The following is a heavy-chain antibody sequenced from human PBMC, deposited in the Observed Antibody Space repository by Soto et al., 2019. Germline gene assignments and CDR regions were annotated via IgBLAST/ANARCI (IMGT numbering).Heavy chain of an antibody. Sequence: EVQLLESGGGLVQPGGSLRLSCAASGFTFSSYAMSWVRQAPGKGLEWVSAISGSGGSTYYADSVKGRFTISRDNSKNXLXXQMNSLRAEDTAVYYCAKPLGITIFGVVTIDAFDIWGQGTMVTVSS. CDR1: GFTFSSYA. J-gene: IGHJ3*02. CDR3: AKPLGITIFGVVTIDAFDI. CDR2: ISGSGGST. D-gene: IGHD3-3*01. V-gene: IGHV3-23*01.